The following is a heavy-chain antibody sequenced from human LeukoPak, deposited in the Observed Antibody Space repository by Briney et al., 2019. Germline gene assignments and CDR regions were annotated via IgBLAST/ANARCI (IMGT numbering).Heavy chain of an antibody. CDR3: AKDAHSGSYFDY. CDR1: GFTFSSNA. Sequence: PGGSLRLSCAASGFTFSSNAMCWVRQAPGKGLEWVSLISGTGGATYYADSVKGRLTISRDNSKNTLYLQMNGLRVEDTAVYYCAKDAHSGSYFDYWGQGILVTVSS. J-gene: IGHJ4*01. V-gene: IGHV3-23*01. D-gene: IGHD1-26*01. CDR2: ISGTGGAT.